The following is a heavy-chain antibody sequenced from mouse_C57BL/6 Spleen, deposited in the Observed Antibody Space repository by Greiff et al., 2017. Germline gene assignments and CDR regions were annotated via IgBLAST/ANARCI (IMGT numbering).Heavy chain of an antibody. CDR1: GYTFTDYE. Sequence: VQLQQSGAELVRPGASVTLSCKASGYTFTDYEMHWVKQTPVHGLEWIGAIDPETGGTAYNQKFKGKAILTADKSSSTAYMELRSLTSEDSAVYYCTRWLLVDYWGQGTSVTVSS. D-gene: IGHD2-3*01. J-gene: IGHJ4*01. CDR3: TRWLLVDY. CDR2: IDPETGGT. V-gene: IGHV1-15*01.